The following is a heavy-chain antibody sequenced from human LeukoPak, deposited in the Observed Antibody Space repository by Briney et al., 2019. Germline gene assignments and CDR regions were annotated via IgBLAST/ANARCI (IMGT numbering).Heavy chain of an antibody. CDR1: GFTVSSNY. D-gene: IGHD1-14*01. Sequence: PGGSPRLSCAASGFTVSSNYMSWVRQAPGKGLEWVSVIYSGGGTFYADSVKGRFTISRDNSKNTLYLQMNSLRVEDTAVYYCARRTAVSYYFDSWGQGTLVTVSS. J-gene: IGHJ4*02. CDR3: ARRTAVSYYFDS. V-gene: IGHV3-53*01. CDR2: IYSGGGT.